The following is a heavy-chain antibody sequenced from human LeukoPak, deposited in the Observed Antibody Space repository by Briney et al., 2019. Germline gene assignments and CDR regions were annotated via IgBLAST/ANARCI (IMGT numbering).Heavy chain of an antibody. CDR1: GFTFSSYE. CDR3: AKVLVASDY. CDR2: ISSSGGTI. J-gene: IGHJ4*02. V-gene: IGHV3-48*03. Sequence: GGSLRLSCAASGFTFSSYEMNWVRQAPGKGPEWVSYISSSGGTIYYADSVKGRFTISTDNAKNSLYLQMNSLRAEDTAVYYCAKVLVASDYWGQGTLVTVSS. D-gene: IGHD5-12*01.